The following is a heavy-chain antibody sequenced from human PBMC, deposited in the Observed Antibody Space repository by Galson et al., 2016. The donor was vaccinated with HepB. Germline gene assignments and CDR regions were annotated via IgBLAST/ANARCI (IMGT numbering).Heavy chain of an antibody. D-gene: IGHD2-8*01. CDR1: GYSFSDYW. V-gene: IGHV5-51*01. J-gene: IGHJ4*02. CDR2: IDPGDSET. CDR3: VKDRRSYRPGVDFDY. Sequence: QSGAEVKKPGESLKISCKGSGYSFSDYWIAWVRQVLGKGLDVLGTIDPGDSETKYRPSFEGQVTISVDESIRTAYIQWSSLTTADTAVYYCVKDRRSYRPGVDFDYWGQGTPVTVSS.